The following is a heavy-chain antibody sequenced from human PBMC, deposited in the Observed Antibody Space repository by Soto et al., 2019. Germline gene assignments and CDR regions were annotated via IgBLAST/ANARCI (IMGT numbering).Heavy chain of an antibody. Sequence: PGGSLRLSCAASGFTFSSYGMHWVRQAPGKGLEWVAVIWYDGSNKYYADSVKGRFTISRDNSENTLYLQMNSLRAEDTAVYYCAGPYYYGSGSYSNYYYYGMDVWGQGTTVTVSS. D-gene: IGHD3-10*01. CDR1: GFTFSSYG. CDR2: IWYDGSNK. V-gene: IGHV3-33*01. J-gene: IGHJ6*02. CDR3: AGPYYYGSGSYSNYYYYGMDV.